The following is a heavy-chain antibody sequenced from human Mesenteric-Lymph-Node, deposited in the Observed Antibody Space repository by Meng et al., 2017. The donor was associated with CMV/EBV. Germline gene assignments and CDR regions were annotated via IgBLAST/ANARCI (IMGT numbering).Heavy chain of an antibody. CDR3: AKVSGSGYRYGMDV. CDR2: ISGSGGST. J-gene: IGHJ6*02. V-gene: IGHV3-23*01. D-gene: IGHD3-3*01. Sequence: GESLKISCAASGFTFSSYGMHWVRQAPGKGLEWVSAISGSGGSTYYADSVKGRFTISRDNSKSTLYLQMNSLRAEDTAVYYCAKVSGSGYRYGMDVWGQGTTVTVSS. CDR1: GFTFSSYG.